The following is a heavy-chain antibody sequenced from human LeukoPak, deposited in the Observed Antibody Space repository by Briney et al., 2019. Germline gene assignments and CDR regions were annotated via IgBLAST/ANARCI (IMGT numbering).Heavy chain of an antibody. CDR1: GFTFSSYR. D-gene: IGHD2-15*01. CDR2: INSDGSDT. CDR3: ATLVVSDY. J-gene: IGHJ4*02. V-gene: IGHV3-74*01. Sequence: GGSLRLSCAASGFTFSSYRMHWVRQAPGKGLAWVSRINSDGSDTTCADSVKGRFTISRDNAKNTLYLQLNSLRAEDTAIYYCATLVVSDYWGQGTLVTVSS.